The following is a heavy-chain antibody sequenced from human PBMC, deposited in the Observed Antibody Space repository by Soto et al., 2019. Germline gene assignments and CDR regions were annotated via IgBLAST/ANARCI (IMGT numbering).Heavy chain of an antibody. J-gene: IGHJ6*02. CDR1: GFTFNIYG. CDR3: VKDGRNGWSYFDDMDV. D-gene: IGHD6-19*01. CDR2: ILYDGSKK. V-gene: IGHV3-30*18. Sequence: PGGSLRLSCAASGFTFNIYGMHWIRQAPGKWLEWVAVILYDGSKKYYADSVKGRFTISRDNSKNTLYLQMSSLRAEDTDLYYCVKDGRNGWSYFDDMDVWGQGTMVTVSS.